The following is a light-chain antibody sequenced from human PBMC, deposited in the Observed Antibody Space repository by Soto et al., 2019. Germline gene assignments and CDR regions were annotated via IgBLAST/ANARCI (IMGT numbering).Light chain of an antibody. CDR2: DAS. CDR1: QNINNY. J-gene: IGKJ1*01. V-gene: IGKV1-33*01. Sequence: DIQMTQSPSSLSASVGDRVTITCQASQNINNYLNWYQQKPGRAPKLLIYDASNLEAGVPSRFRGSGSGTEFTLTISSLQPEDFATYYCQQYDSFSVTFGQGTKVDIK. CDR3: QQYDSFSVT.